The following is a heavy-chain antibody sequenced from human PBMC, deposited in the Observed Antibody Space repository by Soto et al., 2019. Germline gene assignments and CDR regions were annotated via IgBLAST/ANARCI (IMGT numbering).Heavy chain of an antibody. J-gene: IGHJ4*02. V-gene: IGHV4-30-4*08. CDR1: GGSISSGGYY. CDR3: ARVRSGYDKYYFDY. Sequence: SETLSLTCTVSGGSISSGGYYWGWIRQPPGKGLEWIGFVYHTGSSYYNPSLTSRLSISADTSKNQFSLSLSSVTDADTAVYYCARVRSGYDKYYFDYWGQGILVTVSS. CDR2: VYHTGSS. D-gene: IGHD5-12*01.